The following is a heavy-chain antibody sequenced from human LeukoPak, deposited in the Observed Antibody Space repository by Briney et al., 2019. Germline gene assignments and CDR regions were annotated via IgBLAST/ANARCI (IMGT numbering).Heavy chain of an antibody. Sequence: GRSLRLSCAASGFTFSSYGMHWVRQAPGKGLEWVAVISYDGSNKYYADSVKGRFTISRDNSKNTLYLQMNSLRAEDTAVYYRAKDSSSSWYEGFDYWGQGTLVTVSS. CDR1: GFTFSSYG. J-gene: IGHJ4*02. D-gene: IGHD6-13*01. CDR2: ISYDGSNK. CDR3: AKDSSSSWYEGFDY. V-gene: IGHV3-30*18.